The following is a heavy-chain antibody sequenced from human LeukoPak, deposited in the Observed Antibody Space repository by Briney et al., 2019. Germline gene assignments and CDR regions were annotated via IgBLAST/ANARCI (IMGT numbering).Heavy chain of an antibody. CDR2: ISGDGART. CDR3: AKTAVVITFRFDS. V-gene: IGHV3-23*01. J-gene: IGHJ4*02. Sequence: GGSLRLSCAASGFTFSSYAMSWVRQAPGKGLEWVSAISGDGARTYYADSVKGRFTISRDNSKNTLDLQMNSLRAEDTAIYYCAKTAVVITFRFDSWGQGSLVTVSS. CDR1: GFTFSSYA. D-gene: IGHD4/OR15-4a*01.